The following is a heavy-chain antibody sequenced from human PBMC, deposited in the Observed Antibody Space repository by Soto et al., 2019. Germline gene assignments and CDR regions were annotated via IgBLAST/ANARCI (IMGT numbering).Heavy chain of an antibody. D-gene: IGHD6-13*01. CDR2: IIPILGIA. CDR3: AIGDNSSSWYGGY. CDR1: GGTFSSYT. Sequence: QVQLVQSGAEVKKPGSSVKVSCKASGGTFSSYTISWVRQAPGQGLEWMGRIIPILGIANYAQKFQGRVTITADKSTSTAYMELSSLRSEDTAVYYCAIGDNSSSWYGGYWGQGTLVTVSS. J-gene: IGHJ4*02. V-gene: IGHV1-69*02.